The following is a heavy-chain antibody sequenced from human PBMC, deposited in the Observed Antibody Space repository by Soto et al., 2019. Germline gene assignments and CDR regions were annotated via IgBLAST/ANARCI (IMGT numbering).Heavy chain of an antibody. CDR1: GFTLSASV. CDR3: ARRGSIFPHYYYVMDL. CDR2: ISNSGANT. Sequence: VQLLENGGGLVQPGGSLRLSCAASGFTLSASVMSWVRQAPGKGLEWVSSISNSGANTYYADPVKGRFTISRDNSNNTLSLQTNSLRAEDTALYYWARRGSIFPHYYYVMDLWGKGTTVTVSS. V-gene: IGHV3-23*01. D-gene: IGHD6-13*01. J-gene: IGHJ6*04.